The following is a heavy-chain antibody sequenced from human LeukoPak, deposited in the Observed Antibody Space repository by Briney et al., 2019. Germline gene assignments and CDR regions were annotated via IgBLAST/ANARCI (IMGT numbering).Heavy chain of an antibody. CDR2: INPSGGST. D-gene: IGHD3-10*01. V-gene: IGHV1-46*01. CDR1: GYTFTSYY. CDR3: ARDRSGY. Sequence: ASVKVSCKASGYTFTSYYMHWVRQAPGQGLEWMGIINPSGGSTRSAQKFQGRVTMTTDTSTSTVYMELSSLRSDDTAVYYCARDRSGYWGQGTLVTVPS. J-gene: IGHJ4*02.